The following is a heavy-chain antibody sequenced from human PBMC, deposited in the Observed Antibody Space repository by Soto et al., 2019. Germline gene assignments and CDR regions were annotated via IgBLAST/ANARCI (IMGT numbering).Heavy chain of an antibody. V-gene: IGHV3-74*01. Sequence: EVQLVESGGGLVQPGGSLRLSCAASGFTFSSYWMHWVRQAPGKGLVWVSRINSDGSSTTYADSVKGRFTISRDNAKNTLYLQMNSLRAEDTAVYYCVRLPTGGYAFSLDDYWGQGTLVTVSS. CDR3: VRLPTGGYAFSLDDY. J-gene: IGHJ4*02. CDR2: INSDGSST. D-gene: IGHD5-12*01. CDR1: GFTFSSYW.